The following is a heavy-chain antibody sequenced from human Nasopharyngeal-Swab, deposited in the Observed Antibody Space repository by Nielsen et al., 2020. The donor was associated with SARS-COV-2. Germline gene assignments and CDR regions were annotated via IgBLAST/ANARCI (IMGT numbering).Heavy chain of an antibody. V-gene: IGHV3-9*01. Sequence: LSLTCAASGFTFGEFAMHWVRQAPGKGLEWVSGISWSSSMVGYADSVKGRFTISRDNAKKSLYLQMNSLRPEDTALYYCAKVSARFLEWLHPFDYWGQGTLVTVSA. CDR3: AKVSARFLEWLHPFDY. J-gene: IGHJ4*02. CDR2: ISWSSSMV. CDR1: GFTFGEFA. D-gene: IGHD3-3*01.